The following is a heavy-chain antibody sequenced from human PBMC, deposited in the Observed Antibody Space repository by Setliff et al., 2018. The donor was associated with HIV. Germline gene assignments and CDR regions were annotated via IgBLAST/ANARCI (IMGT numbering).Heavy chain of an antibody. D-gene: IGHD6-19*01. Sequence: ASVKVSCKASGYTFTSYGISWVRQAPGQGLEWMGWISAYNGNTNYAQKLQGRVTMTTDTSTSTAYMELRSLRSDDTAVYYCARDQGAVAALWYYYCGMDVWGQGTTVTVSS. J-gene: IGHJ6*02. CDR3: ARDQGAVAALWYYYCGMDV. V-gene: IGHV1-18*01. CDR2: ISAYNGNT. CDR1: GYTFTSYG.